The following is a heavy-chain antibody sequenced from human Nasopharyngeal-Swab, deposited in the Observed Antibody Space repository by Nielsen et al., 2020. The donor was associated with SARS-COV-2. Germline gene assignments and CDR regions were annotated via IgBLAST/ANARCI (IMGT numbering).Heavy chain of an antibody. D-gene: IGHD1-26*01. J-gene: IGHJ4*02. Sequence: GGSLRLSCSASGFTFSSYAMHWVRQAPGKGLEYVSAISSNGGSTYYADSVKGRFTISRDNSKNTLYLQMSSLRAEDTAMYYCVKDRGSYVFDYWGQGTLVTVSS. V-gene: IGHV3-64D*09. CDR3: VKDRGSYVFDY. CDR2: ISSNGGST. CDR1: GFTFSSYA.